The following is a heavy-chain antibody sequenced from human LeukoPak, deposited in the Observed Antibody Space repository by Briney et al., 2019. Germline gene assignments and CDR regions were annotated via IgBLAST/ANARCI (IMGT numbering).Heavy chain of an antibody. Sequence: SETLSLTCAVYGGSFSGYYWSWIRQPPGKGLEWIGEINHSGSTNYNPSLKSRVTISVDTSKNQFSLKLSSVTAADTAVYYCARHSRYYGGDYWGQGTLVTVSS. J-gene: IGHJ4*02. D-gene: IGHD1-26*01. CDR2: INHSGST. V-gene: IGHV4-34*01. CDR1: GGSFSGYY. CDR3: ARHSRYYGGDY.